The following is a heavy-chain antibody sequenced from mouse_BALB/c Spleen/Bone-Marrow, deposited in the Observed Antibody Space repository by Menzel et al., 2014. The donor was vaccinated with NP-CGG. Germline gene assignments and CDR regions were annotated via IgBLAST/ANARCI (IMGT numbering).Heavy chain of an antibody. CDR2: INPYSTYS. CDR1: GYTFTNYW. D-gene: IGHD4-1*01. Sequence: QVQLKESGAELAKPGASVKMSCKASGYTFTNYWMHWIKQRPGRGLEWIGYINPYSTYSEYNQKFRDKATLTADKSSTTAYMQLSSLTSEDSAVYYCARKRNLTGTGFVYWGQGTLVTVSA. J-gene: IGHJ3*01. V-gene: IGHV1-7*01. CDR3: ARKRNLTGTGFVY.